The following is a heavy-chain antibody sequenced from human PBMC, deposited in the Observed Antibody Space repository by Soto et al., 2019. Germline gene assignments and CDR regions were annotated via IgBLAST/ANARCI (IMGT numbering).Heavy chain of an antibody. J-gene: IGHJ4*02. V-gene: IGHV1-3*01. CDR1: GYTFTSYA. CDR2: INAGNGNT. CDR3: ARGGSSSDSPFDY. Sequence: ASVKVSCKASGYTFTSYAMHWVRQAPGQRLEWMGWINAGNGNTKYSQKFQGRVTITRDTSASTAYMELSSLRSEDTAVYYCARGGSSSDSPFDYWGQGTLVTVSS. D-gene: IGHD6-6*01.